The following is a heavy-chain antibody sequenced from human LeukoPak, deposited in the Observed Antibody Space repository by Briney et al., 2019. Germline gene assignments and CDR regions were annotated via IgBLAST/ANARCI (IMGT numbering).Heavy chain of an antibody. CDR1: GLTFSSYG. CDR2: ISYDGSNK. V-gene: IGHV3-30*18. CDR3: AKTLDY. J-gene: IGHJ4*02. Sequence: GGSLRLSCAASGLTFSSYGMHWVRQAPGKGLEWVAVISYDGSNKYYADSVKGRFTISRDNSKNTLYLQMNSLRAEDTAVYHCAKTLDYWGQGTLVTVSS.